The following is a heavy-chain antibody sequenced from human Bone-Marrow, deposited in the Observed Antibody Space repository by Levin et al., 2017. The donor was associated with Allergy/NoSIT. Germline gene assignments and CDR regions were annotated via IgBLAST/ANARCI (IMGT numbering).Heavy chain of an antibody. CDR1: GGSFSDYY. CDR3: AREPGYCTGGGCYGGWFDP. V-gene: IGHV4-34*01. CDR2: INRSGSP. D-gene: IGHD2-15*01. Sequence: PSETLSLTCAVYGGSFSDYYWSWIRQPPGKGLEWIGEINRSGSPDYNPSLKSRVTISVDTSKNQFSLKLSSVTAADTAVYFCAREPGYCTGGGCYGGWFDPWGQGTLVTVSS. J-gene: IGHJ5*02.